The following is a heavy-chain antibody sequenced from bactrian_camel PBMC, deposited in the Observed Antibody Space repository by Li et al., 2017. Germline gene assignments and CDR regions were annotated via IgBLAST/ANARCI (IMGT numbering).Heavy chain of an antibody. Sequence: HVQLVESGGGSVQAGGSLRLSCATSGYIGNGACMAWFRQAPGREREGLAFIYTGGGPPYYADSVKGRFTYIQDTANLTVLLQMNSLQFEDSAVYYCAADAEIPGRGACWGQGTQVTVS. CDR1: GYIGNGAC. V-gene: IGHV3S1*01. CDR3: AADAEIPGRGAC. D-gene: IGHD1*01. CDR2: IYTGGGPP. J-gene: IGHJ4*01.